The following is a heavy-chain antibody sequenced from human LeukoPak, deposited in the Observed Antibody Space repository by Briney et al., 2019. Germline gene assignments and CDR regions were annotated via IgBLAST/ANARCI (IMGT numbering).Heavy chain of an antibody. V-gene: IGHV4-39*07. J-gene: IGHJ4*03. D-gene: IGHD3-3*01. CDR3: ARGYDFWSGYYFDY. Sequence: PSETLSLTCTVSGGSFNSSNYYWVWIRQPPGKGLEWVGSVYYSGSTYYNSSLKSRVTMSVDTSKNQFSLKLSSVTAADTAVYYCARGYDFWSGYYFDYWGQGTLVTVSS. CDR1: GGSFNSSNYY. CDR2: VYYSGST.